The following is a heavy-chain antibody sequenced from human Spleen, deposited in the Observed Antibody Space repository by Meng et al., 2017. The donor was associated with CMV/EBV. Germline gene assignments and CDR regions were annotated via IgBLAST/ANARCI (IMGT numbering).Heavy chain of an antibody. Sequence: GESLKISCAASGFTFSSYEMNWVRQAPGKGLECLSVIYGDGRTFYADSVKGRFTISRDNSKNTLHLQMNSLRAEDTAMYYCAGYPQTYPYSSSSWGQGTLVTVSS. CDR2: IYGDGRT. D-gene: IGHD6-13*01. J-gene: IGHJ4*02. CDR3: AGYPQTYPYSSSS. CDR1: GFTFSSYE. V-gene: IGHV3-53*01.